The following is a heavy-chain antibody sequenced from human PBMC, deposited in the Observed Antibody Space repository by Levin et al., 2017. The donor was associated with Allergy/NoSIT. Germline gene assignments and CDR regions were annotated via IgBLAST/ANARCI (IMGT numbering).Heavy chain of an antibody. CDR1: GFTFSSYA. CDR2: ISYDGSNK. Sequence: LSLTCAASGFTFSSYAMHWVRQAPGKGLEWVAVISYDGSNKYYADSVKGRFTISRDNSKNTLYLQMNSLRAEDTAVYYCARDPAPSWRYFDYWGQGTLVTVSS. D-gene: IGHD3-3*01. CDR3: ARDPAPSWRYFDY. V-gene: IGHV3-30-3*01. J-gene: IGHJ4*02.